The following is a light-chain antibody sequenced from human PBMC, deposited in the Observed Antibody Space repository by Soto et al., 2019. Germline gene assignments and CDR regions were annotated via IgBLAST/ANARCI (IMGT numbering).Light chain of an antibody. CDR2: PAS. J-gene: IGKJ5*01. V-gene: IGKV1-9*01. CDR3: QQVNDYPIT. Sequence: DIPLTQSPSVVSASVGDRVTITCRASQDINTYLAWYQQKPGKAPKLLIYPASTLQSGVPSSFSGSGSGTEFTLTISSLQPEDSATYYCQQVNDYPITFGQGTRLEI. CDR1: QDINTY.